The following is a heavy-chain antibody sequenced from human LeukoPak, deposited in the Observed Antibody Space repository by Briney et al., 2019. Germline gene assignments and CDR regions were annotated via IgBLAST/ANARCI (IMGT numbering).Heavy chain of an antibody. CDR1: GGSFSGYY. CDR2: INHSGST. Sequence: SETLSLTCAVYGGSFSGYYWSWIRQPPGKGLEWIGEINHSGSTNYDPSLKSRVTISVDTSKNQFSLKLSSVTAADTAVYYCARGLIRGVIMGIGLDPWGQGTLVTVSS. CDR3: ARGLIRGVIMGIGLDP. D-gene: IGHD3-10*01. J-gene: IGHJ5*02. V-gene: IGHV4-34*01.